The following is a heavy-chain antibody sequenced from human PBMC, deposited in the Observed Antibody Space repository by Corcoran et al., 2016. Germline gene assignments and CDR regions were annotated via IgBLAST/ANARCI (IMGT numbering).Heavy chain of an antibody. J-gene: IGHJ4*02. D-gene: IGHD3-3*02. Sequence: QVQLVQSGTEVKNPGASVNVSCMASGYTAPNYGINWVRQAPGQGLAWMGWIGTHNGNTNYAQNLVDRLTMTTDSSTNTAYMELRSLTSDDTAEYYCGRGVISRFDYWGQGTMVAVSS. CDR1: GYTAPNYG. V-gene: IGHV1-18*01. CDR2: IGTHNGNT. CDR3: GRGVISRFDY.